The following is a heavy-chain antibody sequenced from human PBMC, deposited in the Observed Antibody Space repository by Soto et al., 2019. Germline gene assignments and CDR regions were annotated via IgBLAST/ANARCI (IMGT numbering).Heavy chain of an antibody. V-gene: IGHV4-39*01. Sequence: QLQLQESGPGLVKPPETLSLTCSVSGATINRGSYYWGWVRQPPGKGLEWIGSIYYSGNAYYSPTLKNRVTISVDTSKNQFSLKVNSVTSADTAVYYCVRASTLDYWGQGIMFTVSS. CDR1: GATINRGSYY. J-gene: IGHJ4*02. CDR2: IYYSGNA. CDR3: VRASTLDY.